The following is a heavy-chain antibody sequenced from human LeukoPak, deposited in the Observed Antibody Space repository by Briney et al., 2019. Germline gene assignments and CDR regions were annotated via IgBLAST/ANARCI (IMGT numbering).Heavy chain of an antibody. Sequence: LVKVSCKASGGTFSSYAISWVRQAPGQGLEWMGRIIPIFGTANYAQKFQGRVTITTDESTSTAYMELSSLRSEDTAVYYCARGVLAYCGGDCYHNWFDPWGQGTLVTVSS. V-gene: IGHV1-69*05. CDR2: IIPIFGTA. J-gene: IGHJ5*02. CDR3: ARGVLAYCGGDCYHNWFDP. CDR1: GGTFSSYA. D-gene: IGHD2-21*02.